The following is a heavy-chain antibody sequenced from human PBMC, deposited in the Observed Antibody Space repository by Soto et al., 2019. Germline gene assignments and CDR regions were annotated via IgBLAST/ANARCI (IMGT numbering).Heavy chain of an antibody. J-gene: IGHJ6*03. Sequence: QVQLVQSGAEVKKPGSSVKVSCKASGGTFSSYTISWVRQAPEQGLEWMGRIIPILGIANYAQKFQGRVTITADKSTSTAYMELSSLRSEDTAVYYCAVLVVPAAIGYYYYYYMDVWGKGTTVTVSS. V-gene: IGHV1-69*02. D-gene: IGHD2-2*01. CDR2: IIPILGIA. CDR3: AVLVVPAAIGYYYYYYMDV. CDR1: GGTFSSYT.